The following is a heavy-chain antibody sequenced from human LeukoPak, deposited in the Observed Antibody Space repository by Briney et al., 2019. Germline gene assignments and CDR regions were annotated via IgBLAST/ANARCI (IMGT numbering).Heavy chain of an antibody. V-gene: IGHV3-21*01. J-gene: IGHJ4*02. D-gene: IGHD6-19*01. CDR2: ISSSSSYI. CDR3: ARVQQWLVLDY. Sequence: GGSLRLSCAASGFTFSSYSMNWVRQAPGKGLEWVSFISSSSSYIYYADSVKGRFTISRDNAKNSLYLQMNSLRAEDTAVYYCARVQQWLVLDYWGQGTLVTVSS. CDR1: GFTFSSYS.